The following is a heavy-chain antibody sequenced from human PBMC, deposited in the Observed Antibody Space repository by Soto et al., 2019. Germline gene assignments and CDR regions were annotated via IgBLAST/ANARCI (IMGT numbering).Heavy chain of an antibody. Sequence: QVQLVQSGAAVKKPGSSVKVSCKASGGPFSSYTISWVRQAPGQGLEWMGRIIPILGIANYAQKFQGRVTITADKSTRTAYMELSSLRSEDTAVYDGARDNYDDGDDATNWFDPWGQGTLVTVAS. D-gene: IGHD4-17*01. CDR2: IIPILGIA. J-gene: IGHJ5*02. CDR1: GGPFSSYT. CDR3: ARDNYDDGDDATNWFDP. V-gene: IGHV1-69*08.